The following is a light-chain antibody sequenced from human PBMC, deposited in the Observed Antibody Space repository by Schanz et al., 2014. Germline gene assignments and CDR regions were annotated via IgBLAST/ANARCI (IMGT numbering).Light chain of an antibody. J-gene: IGKJ5*01. V-gene: IGKV3-20*01. CDR3: QQYGSSPLT. CDR1: QSVHRNY. CDR2: GVS. Sequence: EIVLTQSPGTLSLSPGERATLSCRASQSVHRNYLAWHQQKPGQAPRLLIYGVSARATGIPARFSGSGSGTEFTLTISRLEPEDFAVYYCQQYGSSPLTFGQGTRLEIK.